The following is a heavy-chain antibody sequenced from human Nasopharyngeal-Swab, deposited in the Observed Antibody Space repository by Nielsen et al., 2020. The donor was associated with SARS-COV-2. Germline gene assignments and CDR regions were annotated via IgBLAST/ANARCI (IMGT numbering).Heavy chain of an antibody. J-gene: IGHJ3*02. CDR2: ISTTTATI. Sequence: GGSLRLSCAASGFSFDDYAMNWVRQAPGKGLEWISYISTTTATIYYADSVKGRFPISRDNAKNSLYLQMNSLRAEDTAVYYCAREVPYSGHDDAFDIWGQGTMVTVSA. CDR3: AREVPYSGHDDAFDI. CDR1: GFSFDDYA. D-gene: IGHD5-12*01. V-gene: IGHV3-48*03.